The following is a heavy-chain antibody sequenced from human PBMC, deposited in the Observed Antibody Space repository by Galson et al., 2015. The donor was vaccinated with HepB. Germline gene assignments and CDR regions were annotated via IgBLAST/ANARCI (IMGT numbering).Heavy chain of an antibody. CDR1: GGTFSSYA. D-gene: IGHD3-3*01. J-gene: IGHJ6*02. CDR3: ARDGDELGATSGLGFWSDRPGLTHYYYYYGMDV. Sequence: SVKVSCKASGGTFSSYAISWVRQAPGQGLEWMGGIIPIFGTANYAQKFQGRVTITADESTSTAYMELSSLRSEDTAVYYCARDGDELGATSGLGFWSDRPGLTHYYYYYGMDVWGQGTTVTVSS. V-gene: IGHV1-69*13. CDR2: IIPIFGTA.